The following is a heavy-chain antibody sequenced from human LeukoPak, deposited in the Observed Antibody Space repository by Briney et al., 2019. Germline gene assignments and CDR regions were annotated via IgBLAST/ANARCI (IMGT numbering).Heavy chain of an antibody. CDR1: GGSISSGGYC. Sequence: PSQTLSLTCTVSGGSISSGGYCWSWIRQHPGKGLEWIGYIYYSGSTYYNPSLKSRVTISVDTSKNQFSLKLSSVTAADTAVYYCARGEDGYNSIDYWGQGTLVTVSS. V-gene: IGHV4-31*03. J-gene: IGHJ4*02. D-gene: IGHD5-24*01. CDR2: IYYSGST. CDR3: ARGEDGYNSIDY.